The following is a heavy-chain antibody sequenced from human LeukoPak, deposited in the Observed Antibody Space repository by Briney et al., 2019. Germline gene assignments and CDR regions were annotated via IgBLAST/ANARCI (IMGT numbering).Heavy chain of an antibody. Sequence: GGSLRLSCAASGFTFSSYWMSWVRQAPGKGLEWVANIKQDGSEKYYVDSVKGRFTISRDNAKNSLYLQMNSLRAEDTAVYYCARTPSFVLRFTYYYYMDVWGKGTTVTVSS. J-gene: IGHJ6*03. D-gene: IGHD3-3*01. CDR1: GFTFSSYW. CDR2: IKQDGSEK. CDR3: ARTPSFVLRFTYYYYMDV. V-gene: IGHV3-7*01.